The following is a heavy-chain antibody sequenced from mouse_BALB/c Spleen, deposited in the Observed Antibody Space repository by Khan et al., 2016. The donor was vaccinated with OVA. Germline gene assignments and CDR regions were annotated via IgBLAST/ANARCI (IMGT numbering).Heavy chain of an antibody. D-gene: IGHD1-1*01. Sequence: VKLEESGPGLVKPSQSLSLTCTVTGYSITSDYAWNLIRQFPGNQLWWVGIITYSGTNSYNPSLTSRITITGNTSKNHFFLKLKFVTSENTATYDYATKNYYGYAMDYWGQGTSVTVSS. CDR2: ITYSGTN. CDR3: ATKNYYGYAMDY. CDR1: GYSITSDYA. V-gene: IGHV3-2*02. J-gene: IGHJ4*01.